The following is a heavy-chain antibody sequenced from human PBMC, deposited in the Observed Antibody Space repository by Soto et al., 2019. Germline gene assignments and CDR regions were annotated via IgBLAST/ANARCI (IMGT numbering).Heavy chain of an antibody. V-gene: IGHV3-30*18. J-gene: IGHJ5*02. CDR2: ISYDGSNK. Sequence: QVQLVESGGGVVQPGRSLRLSCAASGFTFSSYGMHWVRQAPGKGLEWVAVISYDGSNKYYADSVKGRSTISRDNSKNTLYLQMNSLRAEDTSVYYCAKAAIAAAGNNWFDPWGQGTLVTVSS. D-gene: IGHD6-13*01. CDR3: AKAAIAAAGNNWFDP. CDR1: GFTFSSYG.